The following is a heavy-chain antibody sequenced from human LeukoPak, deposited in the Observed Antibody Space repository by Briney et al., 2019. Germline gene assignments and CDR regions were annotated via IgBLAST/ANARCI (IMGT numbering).Heavy chain of an antibody. CDR3: ARDAWGPSDSVVTAIIPGAMDV. D-gene: IGHD2-21*02. CDR1: GFTFSSYS. V-gene: IGHV3-21*01. CDR2: ISSSSSYI. J-gene: IGHJ6*02. Sequence: GGSLRLSCAASGFTFSSYSMNWVRQAPGKGLEWVSSISSSSSYIYYADSVKGRFTISRDNAKNSLYLQMNSLRAEDTAVYYCARDAWGPSDSVVTAIIPGAMDVWGQGTTVTVSS.